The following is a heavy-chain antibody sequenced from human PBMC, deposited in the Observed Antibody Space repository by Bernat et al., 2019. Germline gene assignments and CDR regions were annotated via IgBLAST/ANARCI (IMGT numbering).Heavy chain of an antibody. V-gene: IGHV3-30*03. CDR1: GFTFSSYG. D-gene: IGHD3-10*01. J-gene: IGHJ3*02. CDR2: ISYDGSNK. Sequence: QVQLVESGGGVVQPGRSLRLSCAASGFTFSSYGMHWVRQAPGKGLEWVAVISYDGSNKYYADSVKGRFTISRDNSKNTLYLQMNSLRAEDTAVYYCARPVRFGELFDAFDIWGQGTMVTVSS. CDR3: ARPVRFGELFDAFDI.